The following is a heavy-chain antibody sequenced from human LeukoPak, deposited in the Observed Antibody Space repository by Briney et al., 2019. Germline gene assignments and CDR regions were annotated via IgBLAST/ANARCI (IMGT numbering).Heavy chain of an antibody. V-gene: IGHV3-23*01. D-gene: IGHD3-22*01. J-gene: IGHJ6*02. CDR1: GFSFSSYA. Sequence: GGSLRLSCAASGFSFSSYAMAWVRQAPGEGLEWVSTISGSGGSTHYADSVKGRFTISRDNSKNPLYLQMNSLRAEDTAVYYCAKDPYYYDSSGYGYGMDVWGQGTTVTVSS. CDR3: AKDPYYYDSSGYGYGMDV. CDR2: ISGSGGST.